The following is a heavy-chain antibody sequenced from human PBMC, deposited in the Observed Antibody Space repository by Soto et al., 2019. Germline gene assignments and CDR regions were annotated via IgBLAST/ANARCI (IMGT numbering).Heavy chain of an antibody. CDR1: GYTFTGYY. D-gene: IGHD1-1*01. Sequence: GASVKVSCKASGYTFTGYYMHWVRQAPGQGLEWMGWINPNSGGTNYAQKFQGRVTMTRDTSISTAYMELSRLRSDDTAVYYCARVPRNWNPANFDYWGQGTLGTVSS. J-gene: IGHJ4*02. CDR2: INPNSGGT. CDR3: ARVPRNWNPANFDY. V-gene: IGHV1-2*02.